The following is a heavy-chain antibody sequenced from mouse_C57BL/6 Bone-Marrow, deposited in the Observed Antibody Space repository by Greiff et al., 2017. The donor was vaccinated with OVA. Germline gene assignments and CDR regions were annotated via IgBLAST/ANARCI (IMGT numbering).Heavy chain of an antibody. D-gene: IGHD2-5*01. CDR1: GFTFSDAW. CDR2: IRNKANNHAT. V-gene: IGHV6-6*01. Sequence: VQLKESGGGLVQPGGSMKLSCAASGFTFSDAWMDWVRQSPEKGLEWVAEIRNKANNHATYYAESVKGRFTISRDDSKSSVYLQMNSLRAEDTGIYYCTRQEGDSNYEEAYWGQGTLVTVSA. CDR3: TRQEGDSNYEEAY. J-gene: IGHJ3*01.